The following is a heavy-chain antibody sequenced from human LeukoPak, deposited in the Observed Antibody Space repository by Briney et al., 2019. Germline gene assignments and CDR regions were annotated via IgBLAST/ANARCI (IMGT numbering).Heavy chain of an antibody. V-gene: IGHV5-51*01. J-gene: IGHJ4*02. CDR2: IYPGDSDT. Sequence: GESLKISCKGSGYTFNRHWIGWVRQMPGKGLEWMGIIYPGDSDTRYNPAFQGQVTISADKSISTAYLQWSSLKASDTAMYYCARGMSIAVADDFDYWGQGTLVTVSS. CDR3: ARGMSIAVADDFDY. D-gene: IGHD6-19*01. CDR1: GYTFNRHW.